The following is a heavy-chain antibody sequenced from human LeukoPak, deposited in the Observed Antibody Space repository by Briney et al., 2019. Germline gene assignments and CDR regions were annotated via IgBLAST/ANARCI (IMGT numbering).Heavy chain of an antibody. CDR1: GYTFTSYG. CDR2: ISANSGNT. D-gene: IGHD3-22*01. J-gene: IGHJ4*02. V-gene: IGHV1-18*01. Sequence: GASVKVSCKASGYTFTSYGISWVRQAPGQGLEWMGWISANSGNTKYAQRLQGRVTMTTDTSTSTAYMDLRSLRSDDTAVYYCARDQSYNYDSNGYDYWGQGTLVTVSS. CDR3: ARDQSYNYDSNGYDY.